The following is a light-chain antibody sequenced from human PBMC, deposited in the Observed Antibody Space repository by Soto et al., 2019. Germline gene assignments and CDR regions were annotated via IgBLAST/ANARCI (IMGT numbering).Light chain of an antibody. CDR3: SSYTSSSTVV. Sequence: QSALTQPASVSGSPGQSITISCTGTSSDFGSYNVVSWYQQHPSKAPKVVVYEDNKRPSGVSNRFSGSKSGNTASLTISGLQAEDEADYYCSSYTSSSTVVFGGGTKLTVL. CDR2: EDN. J-gene: IGLJ2*01. CDR1: SSDFGSYNV. V-gene: IGLV2-14*02.